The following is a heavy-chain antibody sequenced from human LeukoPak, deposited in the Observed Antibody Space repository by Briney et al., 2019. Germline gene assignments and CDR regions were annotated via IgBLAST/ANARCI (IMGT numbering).Heavy chain of an antibody. CDR3: ARHAGSTSYYYYYYMDV. CDR2: IYHSGST. D-gene: IGHD2-2*01. J-gene: IGHJ6*03. V-gene: IGHV4-38-2*01. CDR1: GYSISGGYY. Sequence: PSETLSLTCAVSGYSISGGYYWGWIRQPPGKGLEWIGSIYHSGSTYYNPSLKSRVTISVDTSENQFSLKLSSVTAADTAVYYCARHAGSTSYYYYYYMDVWGKGTTVTVSS.